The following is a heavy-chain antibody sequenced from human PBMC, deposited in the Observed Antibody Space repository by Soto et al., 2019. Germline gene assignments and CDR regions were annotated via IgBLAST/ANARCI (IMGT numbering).Heavy chain of an antibody. CDR3: ARDRQLDYYGSGSLFDY. V-gene: IGHV3-7*05. J-gene: IGHJ4*02. CDR2: IKQDGSEK. Sequence: GGSLRLSCAASGFTFSSYWMSWVRQAPGKGLEWVANIKQDGSEKYYVDSVKGRFTISRDNAKNSLYLQMNSLRAEDTAVYYCARDRQLDYYGSGSLFDYWGQGTLVTVSS. D-gene: IGHD3-10*01. CDR1: GFTFSSYW.